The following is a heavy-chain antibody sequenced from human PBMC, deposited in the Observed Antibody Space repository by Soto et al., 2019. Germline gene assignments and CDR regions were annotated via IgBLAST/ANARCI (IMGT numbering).Heavy chain of an antibody. J-gene: IGHJ6*04. V-gene: IGHV1-69*01. CDR2: IIPFLSAT. CDR1: GGHFDRFA. D-gene: IGHD4-17*01. CDR3: ARGEDAHGDFGSMDV. Sequence: QVQLVQSGAEVKKPGSSVKVSCRASGGHFDRFALSRLRQAHGQGLEWMGGIIPFLSATTYAHKFQGRVTITADESASTLYLELRSLTSADTAVYYCARGEDAHGDFGSMDVWGEVTSVTVSS.